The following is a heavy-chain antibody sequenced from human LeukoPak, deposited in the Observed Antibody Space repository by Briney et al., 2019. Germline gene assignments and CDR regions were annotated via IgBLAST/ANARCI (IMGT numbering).Heavy chain of an antibody. CDR1: GFTFSSYA. CDR3: ARGKVIAVSSFDS. D-gene: IGHD6-19*01. V-gene: IGHV3-23*01. CDR2: ISGSGTST. J-gene: IGHJ4*02. Sequence: GGSLRLSCAASGFTFSSYAMSWVRQAPGKGLEWVSGISGSGTSTYYADSVKGRFTISRDNSKNTMSLQMNSLRAEDTALYYCARGKVIAVSSFDSWGQGTLVTVSS.